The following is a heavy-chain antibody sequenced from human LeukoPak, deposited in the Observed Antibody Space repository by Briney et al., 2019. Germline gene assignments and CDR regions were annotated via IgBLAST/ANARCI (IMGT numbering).Heavy chain of an antibody. CDR1: GGSISSYY. D-gene: IGHD6-25*01. J-gene: IGHJ4*02. CDR3: ARESPAGDRGLDH. CDR2: IYTSVYTSGST. Sequence: SETLSLTCNVSGGSISSYYWTWIRQPAGKGLEWIGRIYTSVYTSGSTNYNPSLKSRVTMSVDTSKNQFSLKLTSVTAADTAVYYCARESPAGDRGLDHWGQGTLVTVSS. V-gene: IGHV4-4*07.